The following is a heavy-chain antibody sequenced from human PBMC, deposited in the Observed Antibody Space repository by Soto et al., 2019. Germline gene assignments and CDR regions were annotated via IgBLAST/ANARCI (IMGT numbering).Heavy chain of an antibody. CDR2: INHSGST. Sequence: SETLSLTCAVYGGSFSGYYWGWIRQPPGKGLEWIGEINHSGSTNYNPSLKSRVTISVDTSKNQFSLKLSSVTAADTAVYYCARRPRAKMRYWFDPWGQGTLVTVSS. CDR1: GGSFSGYY. CDR3: ARRPRAKMRYWFDP. J-gene: IGHJ5*02. V-gene: IGHV4-34*01.